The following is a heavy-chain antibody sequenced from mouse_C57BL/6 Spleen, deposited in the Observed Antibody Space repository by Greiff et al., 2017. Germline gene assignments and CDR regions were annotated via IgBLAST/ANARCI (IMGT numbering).Heavy chain of an antibody. CDR1: GYTFTSYW. Sequence: QVQLKQPGAELVKPGASVKLSCKASGYTFTSYWMHWVKQRPGRGLEWIGRIDPNSGGTEYNEKFKSKATLTVDKPSSTAYMQLSSLTSEDSAVYYCARDYYGSSYEWFAYWGQGTLVTVSA. D-gene: IGHD1-1*01. CDR3: ARDYYGSSYEWFAY. V-gene: IGHV1-72*01. J-gene: IGHJ3*01. CDR2: IDPNSGGT.